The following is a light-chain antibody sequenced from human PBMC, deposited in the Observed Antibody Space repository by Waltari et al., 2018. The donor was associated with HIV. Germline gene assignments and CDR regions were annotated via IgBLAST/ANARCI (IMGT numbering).Light chain of an antibody. V-gene: IGLV1-40*01. CDR1: SSTIGAGYD. CDR2: ANS. Sequence: QSVLTPPPSVSGAPGQRVTISCTGSSSTIGAGYDVHWYQQLPGTAPKLLIYANSNRPSGVPDRFSGSKSGTSASLAITGLQAEDEADYYCQSYDSSLSAHYVFGTGTKVTVL. CDR3: QSYDSSLSAHYV. J-gene: IGLJ1*01.